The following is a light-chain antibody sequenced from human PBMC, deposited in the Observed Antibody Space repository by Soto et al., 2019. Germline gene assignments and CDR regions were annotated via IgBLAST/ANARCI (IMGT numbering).Light chain of an antibody. CDR2: DAS. V-gene: IGKV1-33*01. CDR1: QDISNY. J-gene: IGKJ2*01. Sequence: DIQMTQSPSSLSASVGDRVTITCQASQDISNYLNWYQQKPGKAPKLLIYDASNLETGVPSRFSGSGSGTDFTFTISSLQPEDIATYYWQQNDNLPPTFGQGTKLEIK. CDR3: QQNDNLPPT.